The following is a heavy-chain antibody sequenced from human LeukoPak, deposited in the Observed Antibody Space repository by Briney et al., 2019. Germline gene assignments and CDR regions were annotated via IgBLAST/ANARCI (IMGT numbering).Heavy chain of an antibody. CDR1: GFTFSSYG. Sequence: PGGSLRLSCAASGFTFSSYGMHWVRQAPGKGLEWVAFIRYDGSNKYYVDSVKGRFTISRDNSKNTLYLQMNSLRVEDPAVYYCAKDLVYCSSTSCYDDWYFDLWGRGTLVTVSS. CDR2: IRYDGSNK. J-gene: IGHJ2*01. D-gene: IGHD2-2*01. V-gene: IGHV3-30*02. CDR3: AKDLVYCSSTSCYDDWYFDL.